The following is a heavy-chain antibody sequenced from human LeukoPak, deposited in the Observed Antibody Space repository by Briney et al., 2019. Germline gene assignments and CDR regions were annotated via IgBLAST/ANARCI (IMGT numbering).Heavy chain of an antibody. D-gene: IGHD3-16*02. CDR1: GGSISSSSYY. V-gene: IGHV4-39*01. CDR3: ARHAVYDYVWGSYRFDY. Sequence: PSETLSLTCTVSGGSISSSSYYWGWIRQPPGKGLEWIGSIYYSGSTYYNPSLESRVTISVDTSKNQFSLKLSSVTAADTAVYYCARHAVYDYVWGSYRFDYWGQGTLVTVSS. J-gene: IGHJ4*02. CDR2: IYYSGST.